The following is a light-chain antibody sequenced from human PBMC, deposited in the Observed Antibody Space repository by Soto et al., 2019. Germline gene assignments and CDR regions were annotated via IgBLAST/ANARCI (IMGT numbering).Light chain of an antibody. CDR2: KVS. J-gene: IGKJ5*01. CDR3: MQGTHWPIT. CDR1: QSLVHSDGIAY. Sequence: VVMTHNTLSLPVTLGQPAAISCSSNQSLVHSDGIAYFSWFQQRPGRSPRRLIYKVSNRDSGVPARFSGSGSGTDFALKISRVEADDVGVYYCMQGTHWPITFGQGTRLEIK. V-gene: IGKV2-30*02.